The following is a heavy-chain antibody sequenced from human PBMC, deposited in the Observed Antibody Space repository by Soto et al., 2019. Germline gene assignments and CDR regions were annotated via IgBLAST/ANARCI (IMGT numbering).Heavy chain of an antibody. CDR2: IYSGGST. Sequence: GGSLRLSCAASGFTVSSNYMSWVRQAPGKGLEWVSVIYSGGSTYYADSVKGRFTISRHNSKNTLYLQMNSLRAEDTAVYYCARSLGSSGYYYYYYGMDVWGQGTTVTVSS. CDR3: ARSLGSSGYYYYYYGMDV. V-gene: IGHV3-66*01. CDR1: GFTVSSNY. J-gene: IGHJ6*02. D-gene: IGHD3-22*01.